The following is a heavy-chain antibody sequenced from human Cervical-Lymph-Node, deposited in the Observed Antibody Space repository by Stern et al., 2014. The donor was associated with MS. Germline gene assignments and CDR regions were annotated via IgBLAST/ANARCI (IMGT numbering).Heavy chain of an antibody. CDR1: GYTFTSYA. CDR2: TNTHTGNP. D-gene: IGHD6-6*01. J-gene: IGHJ4*02. CDR3: ARDPGEQLVSFDY. Sequence: QMQLVQSGAELQKPGASVKVSCKASGYTFTSYAMNWVRQAPGQGLEWMGWTNTHTGNPTYAQGFKGRSVLYVDTSVRPAYTKMSSLKAEDTAVYYCARDPGEQLVSFDYWGQGTLVTVSS. V-gene: IGHV7-4-1*02.